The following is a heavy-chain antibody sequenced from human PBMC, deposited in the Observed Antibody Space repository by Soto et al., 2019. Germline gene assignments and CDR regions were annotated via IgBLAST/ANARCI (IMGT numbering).Heavy chain of an antibody. CDR1: GGSFSGYY. Sequence: SETLSLTCAVYGGSFSGYYWSWIRQPPGRGLEWIGEINHSGSTNYNPSLKSRVTISVDTSKNQFSLKLSSVTAADTAVYYCARARSSCYDFWSGYYLDYWGQGTLVTVSS. D-gene: IGHD3-3*01. CDR3: ARARSSCYDFWSGYYLDY. V-gene: IGHV4-34*01. CDR2: INHSGST. J-gene: IGHJ4*02.